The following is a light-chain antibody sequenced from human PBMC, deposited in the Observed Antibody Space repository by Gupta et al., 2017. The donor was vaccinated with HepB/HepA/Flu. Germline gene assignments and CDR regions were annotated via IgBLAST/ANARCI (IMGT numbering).Light chain of an antibody. V-gene: IGLV2-23*02. J-gene: IGLJ3*02. Sequence: QSALTQPASVSGSPGQSITISCTGTRSNVGKYNLVSWYQQHPGKAPKLIIFEVSERPSGISNRFSGSKSGDTASLSISGLQAEDEGEYCCCSYAGSNTGVFGGGTKLTVL. CDR2: EVS. CDR1: RSNVGKYNL. CDR3: CSYAGSNTGV.